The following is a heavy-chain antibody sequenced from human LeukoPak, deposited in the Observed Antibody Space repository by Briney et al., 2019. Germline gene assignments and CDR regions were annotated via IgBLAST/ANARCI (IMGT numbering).Heavy chain of an antibody. CDR1: GFTFSSYA. V-gene: IGHV4-4*02. CDR2: IYHSGST. Sequence: GSLRLSCSASGFTFSSYAMHWVRQPPGKGLEWIGEIYHSGSTNYNPSLKSRVTISVDKSKNQFSLKLSSVTAADTAVYYCASSDILTDSNWFDPWGQGTLVTVSS. CDR3: ASSDILTDSNWFDP. J-gene: IGHJ5*02. D-gene: IGHD3-9*01.